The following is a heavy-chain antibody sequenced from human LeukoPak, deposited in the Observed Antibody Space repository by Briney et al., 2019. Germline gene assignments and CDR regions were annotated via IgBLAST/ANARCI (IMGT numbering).Heavy chain of an antibody. D-gene: IGHD1-14*01. J-gene: IGHJ5*02. CDR3: AKGSGINHYNSIDP. CDR1: GFTFSSCA. V-gene: IGHV3-23*01. CDR2: ISGGGGST. Sequence: GGSPRLPCAVSGFTFSSCAMNWVRQAPGKGLEWVSGISGGGGSTYYADSVKGRFTISRDNSKNTLYLQMDSLRAEDTALYYCAKGSGINHYNSIDPWGQGTLVTVSS.